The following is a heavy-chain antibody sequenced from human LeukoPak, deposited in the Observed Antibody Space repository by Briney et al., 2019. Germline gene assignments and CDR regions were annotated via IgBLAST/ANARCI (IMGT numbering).Heavy chain of an antibody. J-gene: IGHJ4*02. CDR2: ISNAGSNE. CDR3: ARGGANWNVRGGENFDY. D-gene: IGHD1-1*01. CDR1: GFTFSNYA. Sequence: GRSLRLSCVVSGFTFSNYAMHWVRQAPGKGLEWVAVISNAGSNEYYGDSVKGRFTISRDNAKNSLYLQMNSLRAEDTAVYYCARGGANWNVRGGENFDYWGQGTLVTVSS. V-gene: IGHV3-30-3*01.